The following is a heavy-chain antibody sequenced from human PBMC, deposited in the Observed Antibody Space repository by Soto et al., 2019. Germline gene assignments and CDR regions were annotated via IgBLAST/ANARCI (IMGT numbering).Heavy chain of an antibody. V-gene: IGHV3-21*01. CDR3: ARGGISGPLLWFGESRGPLDY. CDR1: GFTFSSYG. Sequence: EVQLVESGGGLVKPGGSLRLSCAASGFTFSSYGMNWVRQAPGKGLEWVSSISSSSSYIYYADSVKGRFTISRDNAKNSLYLQMNSLRAEDTAVYYCARGGISGPLLWFGESRGPLDYWGQGTLVTVSS. CDR2: ISSSSSYI. D-gene: IGHD3-10*01. J-gene: IGHJ4*02.